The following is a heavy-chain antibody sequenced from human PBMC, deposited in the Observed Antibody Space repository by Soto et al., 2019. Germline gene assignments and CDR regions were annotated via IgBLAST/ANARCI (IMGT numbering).Heavy chain of an antibody. V-gene: IGHV1-69*02. CDR2: IVPILGIV. Sequence: SVKVSCKASGGTFTNYTISWVRQAPGQGLEWMGRIVPILGIVDYAQKFQGRVTITADKSTSTAYMDLNSLTSEDTAVYYCARARRRGLVSSHKHYGMVVWGQGTTVTVSS. D-gene: IGHD3-10*01. CDR1: GGTFTNYT. CDR3: ARARRRGLVSSHKHYGMVV. J-gene: IGHJ6*02.